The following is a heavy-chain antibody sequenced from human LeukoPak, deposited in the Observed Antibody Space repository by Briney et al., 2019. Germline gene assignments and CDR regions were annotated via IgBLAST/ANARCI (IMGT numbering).Heavy chain of an antibody. Sequence: SQTLSLTCTVSGGSISSGGYYWSWLRQHPGTGLEWIGYIYYSGSTYYNPSLKSRVTISVDTSKNQFSLKLSSVTAADTAVYYCASSSGWYYFDYWGQGTLVTVSS. V-gene: IGHV4-31*03. CDR2: IYYSGST. CDR3: ASSSGWYYFDY. CDR1: GGSISSGGYY. J-gene: IGHJ4*02. D-gene: IGHD6-19*01.